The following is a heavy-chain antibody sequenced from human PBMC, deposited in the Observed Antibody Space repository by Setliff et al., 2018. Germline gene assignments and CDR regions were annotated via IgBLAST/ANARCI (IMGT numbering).Heavy chain of an antibody. Sequence: SVKVSCKASGGTFISFGISWVRQAPGQGLEWMGGIIPNLGRVKYAQRFQDRATITAEESTTTAYMELISLRSDDTAVYYCARVRDCSGGICHRGFHHYMDVWGKGTTVTVSS. V-gene: IGHV1-69*10. CDR3: ARVRDCSGGICHRGFHHYMDV. J-gene: IGHJ6*03. CDR1: GGTFISFG. D-gene: IGHD2-15*01. CDR2: IIPNLGRV.